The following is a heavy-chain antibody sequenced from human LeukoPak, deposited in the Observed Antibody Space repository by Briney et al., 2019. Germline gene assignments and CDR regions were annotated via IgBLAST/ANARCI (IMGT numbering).Heavy chain of an antibody. V-gene: IGHV3-48*03. CDR1: GFTFSSYE. CDR2: ISSSGSTI. Sequence: GGSLRLSCAASGFTFSSYEMNWVRQAPGKGLEWVSYISSSGSTIYYADSVKGRFTISRDNAKNSLYLQMNSLRAEDTAVYYCARDFLADYGGNSGWGQGTLVTVSS. J-gene: IGHJ4*02. D-gene: IGHD4-23*01. CDR3: ARDFLADYGGNSG.